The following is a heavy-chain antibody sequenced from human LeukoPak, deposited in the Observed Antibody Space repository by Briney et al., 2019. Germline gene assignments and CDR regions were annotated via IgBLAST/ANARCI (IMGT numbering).Heavy chain of an antibody. V-gene: IGHV2-5*02. CDR3: THAATFPYNYGPWVFDH. D-gene: IGHD5-18*01. J-gene: IGHJ4*02. CDR2: IYWDDDK. CDR1: GFSLSTSGVG. Sequence: SGPTLVKPTQTLTLTCTFSGFSLSTSGVGVGWIRQPPGKALEWLAFIYWDDDKRYSPSLKSRLTITKDTSKNHVVLTLTNMDPVDTATYYCTHAATFPYNYGPWVFDHWGQGTLVIVSS.